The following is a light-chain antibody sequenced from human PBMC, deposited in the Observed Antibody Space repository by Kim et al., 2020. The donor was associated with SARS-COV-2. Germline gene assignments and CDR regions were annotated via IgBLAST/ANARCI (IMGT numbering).Light chain of an antibody. CDR3: QQYYNWPGT. CDR2: GAS. J-gene: IGKJ1*01. CDR1: QSVSSN. Sequence: GSPGERATLSCRASQSVSSNLAWYQQNPGQAPRLLIYGASTRATGIPARFSGSGSGTEFTLTISSLQSEDFAVYYCQQYYNWPGTFGQGTKVDIK. V-gene: IGKV3-15*01.